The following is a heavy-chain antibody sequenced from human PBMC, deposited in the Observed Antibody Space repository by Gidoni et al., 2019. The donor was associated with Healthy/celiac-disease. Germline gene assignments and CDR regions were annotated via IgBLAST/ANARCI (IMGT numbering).Heavy chain of an antibody. CDR2: IYYSGST. V-gene: IGHV4-30-4*01. D-gene: IGHD6-13*01. CDR1: GGSISSGDYS. CDR3: ARVEWGAAGNFDY. J-gene: IGHJ4*02. Sequence: QVQLQESGPGLVKPSQTLSLTCPVSGGSISSGDYSWSWIRQPPGKGLEWIGYIYYSGSTYYNPSLKSRVTISVDTSKNQFSLKLSSVTAADTAVYYCARVEWGAAGNFDYWGQGTLVTVSS.